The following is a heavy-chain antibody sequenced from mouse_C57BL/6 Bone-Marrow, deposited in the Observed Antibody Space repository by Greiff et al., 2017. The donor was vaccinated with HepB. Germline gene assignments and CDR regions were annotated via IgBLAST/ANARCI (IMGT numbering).Heavy chain of an antibody. J-gene: IGHJ4*01. CDR1: GFTFSDYG. Sequence: EVKLVESGGGLVKPGGSLKLSCAASGFTFSDYGMHWVRQAPEKGLEWVAYISSGSSTIYYADTVKGRFTISRDNAKNTLFLQMTSLRSEDTAMSYCARRDGYCQGYYWGQGTSVTVSS. CDR3: ARRDGYCQGYY. D-gene: IGHD2-3*01. V-gene: IGHV5-17*01. CDR2: ISSGSSTI.